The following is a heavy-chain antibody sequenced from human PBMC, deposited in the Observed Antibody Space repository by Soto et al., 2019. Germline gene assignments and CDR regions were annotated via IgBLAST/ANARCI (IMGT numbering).Heavy chain of an antibody. V-gene: IGHV1-8*01. Sequence: ASVKVSCKASGYTFTSYDINWVRQATGQGLEWMGWMNPNSGNTGYAQKFQGRVTMTRNTSISTAYMELSSLRSEDTAVYYCARGVGGHVYSGYDDYYYYYMDVWGKGTTVTVSS. CDR2: MNPNSGNT. J-gene: IGHJ6*03. CDR1: GYTFTSYD. D-gene: IGHD5-12*01. CDR3: ARGVGGHVYSGYDDYYYYYMDV.